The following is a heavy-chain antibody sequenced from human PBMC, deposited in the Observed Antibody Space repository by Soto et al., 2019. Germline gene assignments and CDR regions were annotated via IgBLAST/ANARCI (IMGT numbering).Heavy chain of an antibody. CDR1: GGSISSSSYY. J-gene: IGHJ4*02. V-gene: IGHV4-39*01. CDR3: ARHHIPEPLDCTNGVCLDSNFEY. D-gene: IGHD2-8*01. Sequence: SETLSLTCTVSGGSISSSSYYWGWIRQPPGKGLEWIGSIYYSGSTYYNPSLKSRVTISVDTSKNQFSLKLSSVTAADTAVYYCARHHIPEPLDCTNGVCLDSNFEYWGQGTLVTVSS. CDR2: IYYSGST.